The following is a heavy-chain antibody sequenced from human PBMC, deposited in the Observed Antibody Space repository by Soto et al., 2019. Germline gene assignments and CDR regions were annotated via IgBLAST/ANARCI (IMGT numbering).Heavy chain of an antibody. V-gene: IGHV1-69*01. CDR3: ARSYYYDSSHPPEFDY. J-gene: IGHJ4*02. Sequence: QVQLVQSGAEVKKPGSSVKVSCKASGGTLSSYAISWVRQAPGQGLEWMGGIIPIFGTANYAQKFQGRVTITADESTSTAYMELSSLRSEDTAVYYCARSYYYDSSHPPEFDYWGQGTLVTVSS. CDR1: GGTLSSYA. CDR2: IIPIFGTA. D-gene: IGHD3-22*01.